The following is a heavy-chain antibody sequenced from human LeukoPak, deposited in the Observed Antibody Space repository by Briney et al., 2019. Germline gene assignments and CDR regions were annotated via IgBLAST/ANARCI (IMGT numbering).Heavy chain of an antibody. D-gene: IGHD2-15*01. J-gene: IGHJ6*02. CDR3: ARWWHGGDYYFGMDV. V-gene: IGHV3-74*01. CDR2: IDNDGSST. CDR1: GFVFSSYW. Sequence: GGSLRLSWAASGFVFSSYWMHWVRQVPGKGLVWVSRIDNDGSSTSYADFAKGRFTISRDNAKNTLSLQMNSLRAEDAGVYYCARWWHGGDYYFGMDVWGQGTTVTVSS.